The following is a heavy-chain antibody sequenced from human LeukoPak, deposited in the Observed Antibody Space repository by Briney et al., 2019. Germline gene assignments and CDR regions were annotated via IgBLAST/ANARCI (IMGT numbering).Heavy chain of an antibody. Sequence: PSETLSLTCAVYGGSFSGYYWSWIRQPPGKGLEWIGEINHSGSTNYNPSLKSRVTISVDTSKNQFSLKLSSVTAADTAVYYCARGQGSNYCSSTSCYLPWFDPWGQGTLVTVSS. J-gene: IGHJ5*02. CDR3: ARGQGSNYCSSTSCYLPWFDP. D-gene: IGHD2-2*01. CDR1: GGSFSGYY. V-gene: IGHV4-34*01. CDR2: INHSGST.